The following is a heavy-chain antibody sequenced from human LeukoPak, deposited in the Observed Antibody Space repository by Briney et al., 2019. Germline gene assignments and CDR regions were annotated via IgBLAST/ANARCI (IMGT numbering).Heavy chain of an antibody. CDR1: GYLFTSYW. Sequence: GGSLQISCQGSGYLFTSYWIGWVRQLPGKGLEWMGIIYPGDSDTKYSPSFQGQVTISADKSISTAYLQWSSLKASDTAMYYCARLDDQDAFDIWGQGTMVTVSS. CDR2: IYPGDSDT. D-gene: IGHD2-2*03. CDR3: ARLDDQDAFDI. J-gene: IGHJ3*02. V-gene: IGHV5-51*01.